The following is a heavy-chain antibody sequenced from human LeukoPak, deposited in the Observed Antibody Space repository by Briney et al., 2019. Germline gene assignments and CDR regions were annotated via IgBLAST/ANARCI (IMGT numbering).Heavy chain of an antibody. CDR2: IWYDGSNK. V-gene: IGHV3-33*01. Sequence: TGGSLRLSCAASGFTFSSYGMHWVRQAPGKGLEWVAVIWYDGSNKYYADSVKGRFTISRDNSKNTLYLQMNSLRAEDTAVYYCARDWEMATIDYWGQGTLVTVSS. CDR3: ARDWEMATIDY. J-gene: IGHJ4*02. D-gene: IGHD5-24*01. CDR1: GFTFSSYG.